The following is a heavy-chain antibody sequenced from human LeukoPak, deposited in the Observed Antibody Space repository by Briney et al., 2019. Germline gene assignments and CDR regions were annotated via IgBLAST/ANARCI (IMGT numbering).Heavy chain of an antibody. CDR3: AKGGGYDILAGTPFDY. V-gene: IGHV3-9*01. CDR2: ISWNSGSI. Sequence: PGRSLRLSCAASGFTFDDYAMHWVRQAPGKGLEWVSGISWNSGSIGYADSVKGRFTISRDNAKNSLYLQMNSLRAEDTALYYCAKGGGYDILAGTPFDYWGQGTLVTVSS. CDR1: GFTFDDYA. D-gene: IGHD3-9*01. J-gene: IGHJ4*02.